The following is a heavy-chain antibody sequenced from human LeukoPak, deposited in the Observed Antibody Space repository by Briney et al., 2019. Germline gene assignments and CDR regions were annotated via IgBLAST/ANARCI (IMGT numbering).Heavy chain of an antibody. CDR2: IIPIFGTA. V-gene: IGHV1-69*06. CDR1: GGTFSSYA. D-gene: IGHD3-22*01. CDR3: ARGSYDSSDFEYFHH. J-gene: IGHJ1*01. Sequence: SVKVSCKASGGTFSSYAISWVRQAPGQGLEWMGGIIPIFGTANYAQKFQGRVTITADKSTSTAYMELSSLRSDDTAVYYCARGSYDSSDFEYFHHWGQGTLVTVSS.